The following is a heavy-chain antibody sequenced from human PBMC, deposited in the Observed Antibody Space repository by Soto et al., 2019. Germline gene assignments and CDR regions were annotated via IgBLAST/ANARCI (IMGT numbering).Heavy chain of an antibody. V-gene: IGHV3-23*01. D-gene: IGHD3-10*01. J-gene: IGHJ6*02. Sequence: EVQLLESGGGLVQPGGSLRLSCAASGFTFSSYAMSWVRQAPGKGLDWVSNISGSGGSTYYADSVKGRFTISRENAKNSLYLQMNSLRAGDTAVYYCARERGAWGMAVWGQGTTVTVSS. CDR1: GFTFSSYA. CDR2: ISGSGGST. CDR3: ARERGAWGMAV.